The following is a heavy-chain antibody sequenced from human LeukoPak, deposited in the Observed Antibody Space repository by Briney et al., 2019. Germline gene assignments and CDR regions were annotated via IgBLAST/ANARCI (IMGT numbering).Heavy chain of an antibody. V-gene: IGHV1-2*02. J-gene: IGHJ4*02. CDR3: ARVKGYFDPYYFDY. D-gene: IGHD3-9*01. CDR2: INPNSGGT. CDR1: GYTFTSYG. Sequence: ASVKVSCKASGYTFTSYGISWVRQAPGQGLEWMGWINPNSGGTNYAQKFQGRVTMTRDTSISTAYMELSRLRSDDTAVYYCARVKGYFDPYYFDYWGQGTLVTVSS.